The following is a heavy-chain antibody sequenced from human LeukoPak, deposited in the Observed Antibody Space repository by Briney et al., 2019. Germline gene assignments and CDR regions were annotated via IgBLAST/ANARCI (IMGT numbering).Heavy chain of an antibody. D-gene: IGHD6-19*01. V-gene: IGHV4-39*01. CDR3: ATTPALAVAGTLDPKE. J-gene: IGHJ4*02. CDR1: GGSIGSSNYY. CDR2: IFYSGST. Sequence: PSETLSLTCTVSGGSIGSSNYYWGWIRQSPGKGLEWIGSIFYSGSTYYNPSLKSRVTISIDTSEHQFSLKLSSVTAADTAVYYCATTPALAVAGTLDPKEWGQGTLVTVSS.